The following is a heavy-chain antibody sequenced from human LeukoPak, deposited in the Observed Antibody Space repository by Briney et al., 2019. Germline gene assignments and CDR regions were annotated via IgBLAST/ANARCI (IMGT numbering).Heavy chain of an antibody. CDR2: INTDGSST. Sequence: PGGSLRLSCAASGFTFSSYWMHWVRQAPGKGLVWVSRINTDGSSTSYADSVKGRFTISRDNAKNTLYLQMNSLRAEDTAVYYCAKEPQTKQKGGLGGGGQGTLVTVSS. CDR1: GFTFSSYW. J-gene: IGHJ4*02. CDR3: AKEPQTKQKGGLGG. D-gene: IGHD3-16*01. V-gene: IGHV3-74*01.